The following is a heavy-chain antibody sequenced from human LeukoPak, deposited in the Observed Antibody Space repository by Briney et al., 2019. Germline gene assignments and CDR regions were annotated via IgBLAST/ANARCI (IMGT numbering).Heavy chain of an antibody. J-gene: IGHJ4*02. D-gene: IGHD6-19*01. V-gene: IGHV3-49*03. CDR2: IRSKAYGGTT. CDR3: TRDSGSGWYGDY. Sequence: HPGGSLRLSCTASGFTFGDYAMSWFRQAPGKGLEWVGFIRSKAYGGTTGYAASVKGRSTISRDDSKSIACLQMNSLKSEDTAVYYCTRDSGSGWYGDYWGQGTLVTVSS. CDR1: GFTFGDYA.